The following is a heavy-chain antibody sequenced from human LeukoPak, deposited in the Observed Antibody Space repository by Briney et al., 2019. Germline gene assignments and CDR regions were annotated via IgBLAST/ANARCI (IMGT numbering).Heavy chain of an antibody. D-gene: IGHD2-2*01. CDR3: ARDKDIVVVPAAKYWYFDL. CDR1: GFTFSSYS. CDR2: ISSSSSYI. V-gene: IGHV3-21*01. J-gene: IGHJ2*01. Sequence: GGSLRLSCAAPGFTFSSYSMNWVRQAPGKGLEWVSSISSSSSYIYYADSVKGRFTISRDNAKNSLYLQMNSLRAEDTAVYYCARDKDIVVVPAAKYWYFDLWGRGTLVTVSS.